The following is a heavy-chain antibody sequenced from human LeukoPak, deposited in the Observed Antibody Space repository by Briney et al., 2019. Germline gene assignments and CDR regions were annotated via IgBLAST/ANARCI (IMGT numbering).Heavy chain of an antibody. CDR2: INHSGST. V-gene: IGHV4-38-2*02. D-gene: IGHD2-15*01. CDR3: ARDVVVSGAFDI. CDR1: GYSISSGYY. Sequence: SETLSLTCAVSGYSISSGYYWGWIRQPPGKGLEWIGEINHSGSTNYNPSLKSRVTISVDTSKNQFSLKLSSVTAADTAVYYCARDVVVSGAFDIWGQGTMVTVSS. J-gene: IGHJ3*02.